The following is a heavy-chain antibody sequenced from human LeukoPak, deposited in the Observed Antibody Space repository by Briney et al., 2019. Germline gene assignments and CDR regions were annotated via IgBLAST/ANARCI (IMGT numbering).Heavy chain of an antibody. CDR3: ARNSSGNYFDY. Sequence: SETLSLTCAVSGNSISNTYYWGWVRHPPGKELEWIGSIYNSGSTHYNPSLKSRVTISVDTSKNQFSLKLSSVTAADTAVYYCARNSSGNYFDYWGQGTLVTVSS. CDR1: GNSISNTYY. D-gene: IGHD1-26*01. CDR2: IYNSGST. V-gene: IGHV4-38-2*01. J-gene: IGHJ4*02.